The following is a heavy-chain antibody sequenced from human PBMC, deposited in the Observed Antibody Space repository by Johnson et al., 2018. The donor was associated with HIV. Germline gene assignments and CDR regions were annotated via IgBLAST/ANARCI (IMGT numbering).Heavy chain of an antibody. Sequence: EVQLVESGGGLAQPGGSLRLSCAASGFTFINYWMHWVRQAPGKGLVLVSRMTADGMRKNYADSVKGRFTISRDNAKNTLYLQMNSLRAEDTALYYCARDSVGSPSAFDIWGQGTMVTVSS. J-gene: IGHJ3*02. V-gene: IGHV3-74*01. D-gene: IGHD3-10*01. CDR3: ARDSVGSPSAFDI. CDR1: GFTFINYW. CDR2: MTADGMRK.